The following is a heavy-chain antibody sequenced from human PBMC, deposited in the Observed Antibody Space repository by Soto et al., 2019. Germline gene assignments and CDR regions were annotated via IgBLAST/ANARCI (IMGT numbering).Heavy chain of an antibody. CDR3: ARGDSSSWYSLEY. Sequence: QVQLVQSGAEVKKPGASVKVYCKASGYTFTSYAMHWVRQAPGQRLEWMGWINAGNANTKYSQKFQVRVTITRDTSSFTAYMELSSLRSEDTPVYYCARGDSSSWYSLEYWGQGTRVTVPS. V-gene: IGHV1-3*01. D-gene: IGHD6-13*01. J-gene: IGHJ4*02. CDR2: INAGNANT. CDR1: GYTFTSYA.